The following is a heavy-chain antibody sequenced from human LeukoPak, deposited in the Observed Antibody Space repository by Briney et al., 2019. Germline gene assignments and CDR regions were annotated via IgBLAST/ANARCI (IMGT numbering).Heavy chain of an antibody. Sequence: ASVTVSCKASGYTFTRYGISWVRQAPGQGLEWLGWISAYNGNTNYAQKLQGRVTITTDTSTSKAYMELRSLRFDDTAVYYCARDPCERLNLLTGYYRGADYWGQGTLVTVSS. CDR1: GYTFTRYG. J-gene: IGHJ4*02. D-gene: IGHD3-9*01. V-gene: IGHV1-18*01. CDR3: ARDPCERLNLLTGYYRGADY. CDR2: ISAYNGNT.